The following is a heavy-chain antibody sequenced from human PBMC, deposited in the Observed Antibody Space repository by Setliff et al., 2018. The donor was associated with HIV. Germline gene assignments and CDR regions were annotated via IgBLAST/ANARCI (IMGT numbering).Heavy chain of an antibody. CDR2: IYYSGTT. V-gene: IGHV4-61*01. CDR1: GDSVSSASYY. Sequence: SETLSLTCTVSGDSVSSASYYWSWIRQPPGKGLEWIGYIYYSGTTKYNPSLKSRVTISVDTSKNQFSLKLSSVTAADTAVYYCASEAWTSYRSSSGYYYYYMDVWGKGTTVTVSS. CDR3: ASEAWTSYRSSSGYYYYYMDV. D-gene: IGHD6-6*01. J-gene: IGHJ6*03.